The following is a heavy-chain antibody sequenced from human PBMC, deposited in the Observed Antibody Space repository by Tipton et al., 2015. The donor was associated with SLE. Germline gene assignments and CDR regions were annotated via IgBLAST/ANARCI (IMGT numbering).Heavy chain of an antibody. D-gene: IGHD6-19*01. V-gene: IGHV3-23*01. Sequence: GSLRLSCAASGFTFSSYAMSWVRQAPGKGLEWVSAISGSGGSTYYADSVKGRFTISRDNSKNTLYLQMNSLRAEDTAVYYCARDRGWLGSDYYYGMDVWGQGTTVTVSS. J-gene: IGHJ6*02. CDR2: ISGSGGST. CDR3: ARDRGWLGSDYYYGMDV. CDR1: GFTFSSYA.